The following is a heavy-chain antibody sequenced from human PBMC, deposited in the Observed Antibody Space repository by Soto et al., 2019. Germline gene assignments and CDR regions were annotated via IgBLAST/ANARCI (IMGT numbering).Heavy chain of an antibody. V-gene: IGHV4-30-4*01. CDR2: IYYSGST. Sequence: QVQLQESGPGLVKPSQTLSLTCTVSGGSISSGDYYWSCIRKPPGKGLEWIGYIYYSGSTYYNPSLKSRVTISVDTSKNQFSLKLSSVTAADTAVYYCARERPDGARLDPWGQGTLVTVSS. CDR3: ARERPDGARLDP. CDR1: GGSISSGDYY. D-gene: IGHD6-6*01. J-gene: IGHJ5*02.